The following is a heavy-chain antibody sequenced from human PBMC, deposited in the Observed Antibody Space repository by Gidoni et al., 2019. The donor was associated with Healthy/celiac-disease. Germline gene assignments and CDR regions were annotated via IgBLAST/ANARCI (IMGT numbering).Heavy chain of an antibody. D-gene: IGHD3-10*01. V-gene: IGHV5-51*01. CDR3: ARPGRITMVRGALAFFDY. CDR1: GYSFTSYW. Sequence: EVQLVQSGAEVKKPGESLKISCKGSGYSFTSYWIGWVRQMPGKGLEWMGIIYPGDSDTRYSPSFQGQVTISADKSISTAYLQWSSLKASDTAMYYCARPGRITMVRGALAFFDYWGQGTLVTVSS. CDR2: IYPGDSDT. J-gene: IGHJ4*02.